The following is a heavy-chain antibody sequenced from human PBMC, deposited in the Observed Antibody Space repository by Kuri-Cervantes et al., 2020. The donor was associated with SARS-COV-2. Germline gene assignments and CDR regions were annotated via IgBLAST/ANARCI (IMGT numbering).Heavy chain of an antibody. CDR1: GFTFNSYG. CDR2: ISYDGLNK. J-gene: IGHJ6*02. CDR3: AKPGSVRGIIREDHYGLDV. D-gene: IGHD3-10*01. Sequence: GGSLRLSCAASGFTFNSYGMHWVRQAPGKGLEWVALISYDGLNKYYAGSVKGRFTISRDNSKNTLYLQMNSLRLEDTGVYFCAKPGSVRGIIREDHYGLDVWGQGTTVTVSS. V-gene: IGHV3-30*18.